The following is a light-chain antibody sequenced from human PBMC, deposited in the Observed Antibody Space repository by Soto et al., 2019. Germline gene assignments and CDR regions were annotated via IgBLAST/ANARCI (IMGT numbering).Light chain of an antibody. CDR2: LTS. J-gene: IGKJ1*01. CDR1: QTLLDSSNNKAS. V-gene: IGKV4-1*01. Sequence: DIVMTQSPDSLAVSLGERATINCKSSQTLLDSSNNKASLSWYQQKPGQPPKLLIYLTSTREFGVPDRFSGSGSGTDFTLTISSLQAEDVAVDYCQQYVNSPRTFGHGTKVEIK. CDR3: QQYVNSPRT.